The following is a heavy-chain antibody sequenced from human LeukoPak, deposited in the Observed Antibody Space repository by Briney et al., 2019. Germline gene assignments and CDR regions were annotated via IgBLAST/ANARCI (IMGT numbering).Heavy chain of an antibody. CDR1: GFKLIGYS. D-gene: IGHD2-8*02. J-gene: IGHJ4*02. CDR2: INSSSGTI. Sequence: PGGSLRLSCAASGFKLIGYSMNWVRQAPGKGLEWVSYINSSSGTIIYADSVKGRFTISRDNAKNSLYLQMNSLRAEDTAVYYCAKGGDNTGDRYFDDWGQGTLVTVSS. CDR3: AKGGDNTGDRYFDD. V-gene: IGHV3-48*04.